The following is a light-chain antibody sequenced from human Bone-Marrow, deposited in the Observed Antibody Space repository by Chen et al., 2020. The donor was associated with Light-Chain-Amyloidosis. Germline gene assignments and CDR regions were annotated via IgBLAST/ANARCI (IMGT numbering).Light chain of an antibody. V-gene: IGKV3-20*01. Sequence: EIVLTQSPGTLSLSPGEGANLSCRASQTISSNYLTWYQQKFGQAPRLLIYGSSSRATGIPDRFTGSWSGTYFTLTFNRLEPEDFAMYYCQQYGTSPLTFGGGTKVEIK. J-gene: IGKJ4*01. CDR2: GSS. CDR3: QQYGTSPLT. CDR1: QTISSNY.